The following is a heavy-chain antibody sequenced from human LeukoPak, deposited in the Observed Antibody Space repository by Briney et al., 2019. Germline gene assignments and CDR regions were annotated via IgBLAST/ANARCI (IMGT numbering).Heavy chain of an antibody. CDR2: IRHDGSNT. J-gene: IGHJ4*02. V-gene: IGHV3-30*02. Sequence: GGSLRLSCAASGFTFRDFGMEWVRQAPGKGLEWVAFIRHDGSNTYYGDSVKGRFTISRDNSENTLDLQMNSLTAEDTAMYYCVKDSYGPDNWGQGTLVTVSS. D-gene: IGHD3-16*01. CDR3: VKDSYGPDN. CDR1: GFTFRDFG.